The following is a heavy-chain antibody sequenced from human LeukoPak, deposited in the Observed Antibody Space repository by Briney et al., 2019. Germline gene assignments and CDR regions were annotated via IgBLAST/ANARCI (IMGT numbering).Heavy chain of an antibody. CDR1: GFTFSSYG. CDR3: TTVFPYGSGSYYYYYYYMDV. CDR2: ISDSGGNT. D-gene: IGHD3-10*01. Sequence: GGTLRLSCAASGFTFSSYGMNWVRQAPGKGLEWVSVISDSGGNTYYADSVKGRFTISRDNSKNTLYLQMSSLRAEDTAVYYCTTVFPYGSGSYYYYYYYMDVWGKGTTVTISS. V-gene: IGHV3-23*01. J-gene: IGHJ6*03.